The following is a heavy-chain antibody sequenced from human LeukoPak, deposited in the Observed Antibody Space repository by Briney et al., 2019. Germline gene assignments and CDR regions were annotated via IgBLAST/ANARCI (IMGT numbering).Heavy chain of an antibody. CDR1: GGSFSAYY. Sequence: SETLSLTCAVCGGSFSAYYWSWIRQPPGKGLEWIGEINHSGSTNYNPSLKSRVTISVDTSKNQFSLKLSSVTAADTAVYYCARGTSYYDFWSGYSNWFDPWGQGTLVTVSS. J-gene: IGHJ5*02. CDR2: INHSGST. CDR3: ARGTSYYDFWSGYSNWFDP. D-gene: IGHD3-3*01. V-gene: IGHV4-34*01.